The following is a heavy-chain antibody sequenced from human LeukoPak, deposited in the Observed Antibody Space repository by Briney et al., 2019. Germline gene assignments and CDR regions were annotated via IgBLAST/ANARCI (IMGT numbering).Heavy chain of an antibody. D-gene: IGHD4/OR15-4a*01. Sequence: GGSLRLSCAASGFTFSSSAMTWVRQSPGKGLEWVSAISGGGSTTYYAYYADSVKGRFTISRDDSKNTLYLQMNSLRADDTAVYYCARGARGAYFDYWGQGTLVTVSS. CDR3: ARGARGAYFDY. V-gene: IGHV3-23*01. CDR2: ISGGGSTTYYA. CDR1: GFTFSSSA. J-gene: IGHJ4*02.